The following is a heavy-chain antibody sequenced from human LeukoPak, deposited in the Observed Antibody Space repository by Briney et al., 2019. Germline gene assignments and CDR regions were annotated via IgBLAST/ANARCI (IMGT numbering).Heavy chain of an antibody. CDR2: ISSSSSYI. J-gene: IGHJ4*02. CDR1: GFTFSSYS. D-gene: IGHD5-12*01. CDR3: ARVLYSGYDSDY. Sequence: GGSLRLSYAASGFTFSSYSMNWVRQAPGKGLEWVSSISSSSSYIYYADSVKGRFTISRDNAKNSLYLQMNSLRAEDTAVYYCARVLYSGYDSDYWGQGTLVTVSS. V-gene: IGHV3-21*01.